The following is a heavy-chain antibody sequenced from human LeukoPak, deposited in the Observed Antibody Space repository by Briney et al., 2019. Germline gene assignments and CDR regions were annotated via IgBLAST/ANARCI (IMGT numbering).Heavy chain of an antibody. CDR1: GFTFSSYG. Sequence: PGGSLRLSCAASGFTFSSYGMHWVRQAPGKGLEWVAVIWYDGSKTYYADSVKGRFTISRDNAKNSLYLQMNSLRAEDTAVYYCARVYRSSSGYCFDYWGQGTLVTVSS. CDR2: IWYDGSKT. D-gene: IGHD6-6*01. J-gene: IGHJ4*02. V-gene: IGHV3-33*01. CDR3: ARVYRSSSGYCFDY.